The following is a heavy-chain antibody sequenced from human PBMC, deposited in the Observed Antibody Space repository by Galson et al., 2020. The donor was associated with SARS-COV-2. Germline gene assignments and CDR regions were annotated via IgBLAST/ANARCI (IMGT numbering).Heavy chain of an antibody. J-gene: IGHJ6*02. D-gene: IGHD2-21*02. CDR2: IHTYGGI. Sequence: SETLSLTCTVSGGSSRSGGYYWSWIRQPAGKGLEWIGRIHTYGGIDFNPSLKTRVAISLDPSETQFSLQLNSVTAADTATYYCVRAVTVNGVDYGMAVWGQGTAVTVSS. CDR3: VRAVTVNGVDYGMAV. V-gene: IGHV4-61*02. CDR1: GGSSRSGGYY.